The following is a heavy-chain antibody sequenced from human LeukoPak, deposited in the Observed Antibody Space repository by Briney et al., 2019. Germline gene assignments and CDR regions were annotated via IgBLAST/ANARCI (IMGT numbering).Heavy chain of an antibody. Sequence: PGGSLRLSCAASGFTFSSSAMSWVRQAPGKGLEWVGRIKSRPAGGTIDYAAPVKGRFTISRDDSKNTVYLQMNGLKTEDTAVYYCATGGIGLDFWGQGTLVTVSS. D-gene: IGHD3-16*01. J-gene: IGHJ4*02. V-gene: IGHV3-15*01. CDR1: GFTFSSSA. CDR3: ATGGIGLDF. CDR2: IKSRPAGGTI.